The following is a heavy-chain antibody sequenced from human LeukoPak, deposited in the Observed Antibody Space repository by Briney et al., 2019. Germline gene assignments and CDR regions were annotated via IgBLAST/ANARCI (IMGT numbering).Heavy chain of an antibody. CDR1: GFTFSSSA. CDR2: ISNNDGYT. D-gene: IGHD2-15*01. J-gene: IGHJ4*02. Sequence: GGSLRLSCAASGFTFSSSAMSWVRQAPGKGLEWVSAISNNDGYTYYADSVQGRFTISRDNSKSTLCLQMNGLRAEDTAVYYCAKQLGYCSDGSCYFPYWGQGTLVTVSS. CDR3: AKQLGYCSDGSCYFPY. V-gene: IGHV3-23*01.